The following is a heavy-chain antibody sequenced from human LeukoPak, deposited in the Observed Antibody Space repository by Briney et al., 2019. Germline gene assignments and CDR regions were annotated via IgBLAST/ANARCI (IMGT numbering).Heavy chain of an antibody. Sequence: SETLSLTCTVSGGSISSYYWSWIRQPPGKGLEWIGSIYYSGSTYYNPSLKSRVTISVDTSKNQFSLKLSSVTAADTAVYYCARHDPRFGSGWPSYFDYWGQGTLVTVSS. J-gene: IGHJ4*02. CDR2: IYYSGST. D-gene: IGHD6-19*01. CDR3: ARHDPRFGSGWPSYFDY. V-gene: IGHV4-59*05. CDR1: GGSISSYY.